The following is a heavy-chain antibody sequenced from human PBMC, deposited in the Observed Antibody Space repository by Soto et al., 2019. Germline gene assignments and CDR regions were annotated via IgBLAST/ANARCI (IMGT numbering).Heavy chain of an antibody. CDR1: GGSISSSTYY. V-gene: IGHV4-39*01. CDR3: SSLDYAASTEIYILPRRDG. CDR2: IYYSGST. J-gene: IGHJ6*01. Sequence: NTSETLSLTCTGSGGSISSSTYYWGWIRQPPGKGLEWIGSIYYSGSTYYNPSLKSRVTISVDTSKNQFSLKLRSVTVADTAVYYCSSLDYAASTEIYILPRRDG. D-gene: IGHD3-16*01.